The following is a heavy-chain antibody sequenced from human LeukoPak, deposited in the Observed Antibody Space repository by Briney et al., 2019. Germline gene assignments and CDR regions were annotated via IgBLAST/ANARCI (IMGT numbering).Heavy chain of an antibody. D-gene: IGHD3-22*01. Sequence: GGSLRLSCAASGFTFSDYYMSWIRQAPGKGLEWVSYISSSGSTIYYADSVKGRFTISRDNAKNPLYLQMNSLRAEDTAVYYCARGGPDYYDSSGYWDYWGQGTLVTVSS. CDR1: GFTFSDYY. CDR2: ISSSGSTI. V-gene: IGHV3-11*04. J-gene: IGHJ4*02. CDR3: ARGGPDYYDSSGYWDY.